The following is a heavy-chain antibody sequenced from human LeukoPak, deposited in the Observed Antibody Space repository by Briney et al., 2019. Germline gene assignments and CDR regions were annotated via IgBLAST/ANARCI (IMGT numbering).Heavy chain of an antibody. CDR2: ISSSSSTI. CDR1: GFTFSSYE. V-gene: IGHV3-48*01. J-gene: IGHJ4*02. Sequence: PGGSLRLSCAASGFTFSSYEMNWVRQAPGKGLEWVSYISSSSSTIYYADSVKGRFTISRDNAKNSLYLQMNSLRAEDTAVYYCARAASSIAARPAFDYWGQGTLVTVSS. D-gene: IGHD6-6*01. CDR3: ARAASSIAARPAFDY.